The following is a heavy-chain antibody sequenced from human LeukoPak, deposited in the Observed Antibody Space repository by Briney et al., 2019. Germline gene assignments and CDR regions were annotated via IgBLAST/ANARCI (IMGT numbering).Heavy chain of an antibody. V-gene: IGHV3-23*01. CDR1: GFTFSNYA. CDR2: ISSGGGGT. CDR3: AKDNGFSLVRGIAIIADY. D-gene: IGHD3-10*01. Sequence: GGSLRLSCAASGFTFSNYAMNWVRQAPGKGLEWVSAISSGGGGTLYADSVKGRFTISRDNSKSTLYLQMNSLRAEDTAVYYCAKDNGFSLVRGIAIIADYWGQGTLVTVSS. J-gene: IGHJ4*02.